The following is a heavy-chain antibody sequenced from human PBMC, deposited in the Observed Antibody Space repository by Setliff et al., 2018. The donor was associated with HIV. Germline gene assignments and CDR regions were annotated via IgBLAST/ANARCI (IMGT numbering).Heavy chain of an antibody. D-gene: IGHD3-3*01. J-gene: IGHJ4*02. CDR3: ARRIWSGYSFDY. V-gene: IGHV3-23*01. CDR1: GFTFSDYY. CDR2: ISGSGGST. Sequence: GGSLRLSRAASGFTFSDYYMSWIRQTPGKGLGWVSAISGSGGSTYYADSVKGRFTISRDNSKNTLYLQMNSLRAEDTAVYYCARRIWSGYSFDYWGQGTLVTVSS.